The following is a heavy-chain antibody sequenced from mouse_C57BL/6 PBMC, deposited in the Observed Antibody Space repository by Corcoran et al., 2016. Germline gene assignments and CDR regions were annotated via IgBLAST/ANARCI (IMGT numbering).Heavy chain of an antibody. CDR3: ARTLRYCDY. CDR1: GYTFTDYY. V-gene: IGHV1-19*01. CDR2: INPYNGGT. Sequence: EVQLQQSGPVLVKPGASVKMSCKASGYTFTDYYMNWVKQSHGKSLEWIGVINPYNGGTSYNQKFKGKATLTVDKSSSTAYMELNSLTSEDSAVYYCARTLRYCDYWGQGTTLTVSA. D-gene: IGHD1-1*01. J-gene: IGHJ2*01.